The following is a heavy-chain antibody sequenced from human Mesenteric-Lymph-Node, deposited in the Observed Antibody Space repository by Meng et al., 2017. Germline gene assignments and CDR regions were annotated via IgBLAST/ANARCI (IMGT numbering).Heavy chain of an antibody. CDR1: GFTFSDYG. J-gene: IGHJ3*02. V-gene: IGHV3-9*01. D-gene: IGHD3-22*01. CDR3: AKGQNYDDSSGYDMVGAFDI. Sequence: SLKISCAASGFTFSDYGMIWVRQAPGKGLEWVSGISWNSGSIGYAYSVKGRFTISRDNAKNSLYLQMNSLRAEDTALYYCAKGQNYDDSSGYDMVGAFDIWGQGTMVTVSS. CDR2: ISWNSGSI.